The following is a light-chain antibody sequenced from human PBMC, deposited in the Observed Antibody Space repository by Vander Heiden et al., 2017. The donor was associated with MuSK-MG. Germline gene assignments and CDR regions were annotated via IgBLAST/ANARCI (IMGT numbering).Light chain of an antibody. CDR2: DAS. CDR3: QHRSNWPT. J-gene: IGKJ4*01. CDR1: QSVSSY. Sequence: EIVLTQSPATLSVSPGERATLSCRASQSVSSYLAWYQQKPGQPPRLLIYDASNRATGIPARFSGSGSGTDFTLTISSLEPEDFAVYYCQHRSNWPTFGGGTKVEIK. V-gene: IGKV3-11*01.